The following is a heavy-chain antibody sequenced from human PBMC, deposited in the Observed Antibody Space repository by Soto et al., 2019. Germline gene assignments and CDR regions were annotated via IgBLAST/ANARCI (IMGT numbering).Heavy chain of an antibody. CDR2: ISSNGGST. Sequence: EVQLVESGGGLVQPGGSLRLSCAASGFTFSSYAMHWVRQAPGKGLEYVSAISSNGGSTYYANSVKGRFTISRDNSKNTLYLQMGGLRAEDMAVYYCARDYNYGHWGQGTLVTVSS. CDR3: ARDYNYGH. V-gene: IGHV3-64*01. CDR1: GFTFSSYA. D-gene: IGHD5-18*01. J-gene: IGHJ4*02.